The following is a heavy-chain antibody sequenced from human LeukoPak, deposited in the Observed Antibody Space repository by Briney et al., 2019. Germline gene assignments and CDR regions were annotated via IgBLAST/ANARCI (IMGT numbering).Heavy chain of an antibody. D-gene: IGHD3-16*01. CDR3: ARGLNTSPGVDY. Sequence: GGSLRLSCAVSGFTFGNYWMNWVRQAPGKGLEWVANIKEDGSQKYYVESVKGRFTVSRDNAKNSVYLQMSSLRDEDTAVYYCARGLNTSPGVDYWGQGTLVTVSS. J-gene: IGHJ4*02. V-gene: IGHV3-7*01. CDR1: GFTFGNYW. CDR2: IKEDGSQK.